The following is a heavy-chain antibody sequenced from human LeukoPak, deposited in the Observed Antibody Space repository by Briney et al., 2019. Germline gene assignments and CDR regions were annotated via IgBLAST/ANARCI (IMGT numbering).Heavy chain of an antibody. V-gene: IGHV3-20*04. CDR2: INWSGGST. CDR1: GFTFDDYG. Sequence: PRGSLRLSCAASGFTFDDYGMSWVRQVPGKGLEWVSGINWSGGSTGYADSVKGRFTISRDNAKNSLYLQTNSLRAEDTALYYCARGRGYQLPPYYWGQGTLVTVSS. J-gene: IGHJ4*02. D-gene: IGHD2-2*01. CDR3: ARGRGYQLPPYY.